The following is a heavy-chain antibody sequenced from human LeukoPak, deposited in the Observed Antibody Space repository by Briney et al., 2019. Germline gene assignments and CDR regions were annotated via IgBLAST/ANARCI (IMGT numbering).Heavy chain of an antibody. CDR1: GFTFSSTT. D-gene: IGHD4-17*01. V-gene: IGHV3-33*08. CDR2: IWYDGSNK. J-gene: IGHJ4*02. CDR3: ARESYGDYDFDY. Sequence: GGSLRLSCVAPGFTFSSTTMGWVRQAPGKGLEWVAVIWYDGSNKYYADSVKGRFTISRDNSKNTLYLQMNSLRAEDTAVYYCARESYGDYDFDYWGQGTLVTVSS.